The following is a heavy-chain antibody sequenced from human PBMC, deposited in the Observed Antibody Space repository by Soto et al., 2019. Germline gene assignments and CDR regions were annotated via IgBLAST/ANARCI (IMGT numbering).Heavy chain of an antibody. CDR1: GYTFTSYA. J-gene: IGHJ4*02. V-gene: IGHV1-3*01. CDR3: ARAGSGHYGDPLDY. Sequence: ASVKVSCKASGYTFTSYAMHWVRQAPGQRLEWMGWINAGNGNTKYSQKFQGRVTITTDTSTSTAYMELRSLRSDDTAVYYCARAGSGHYGDPLDYWGQGTLVTVSS. D-gene: IGHD4-17*01. CDR2: INAGNGNT.